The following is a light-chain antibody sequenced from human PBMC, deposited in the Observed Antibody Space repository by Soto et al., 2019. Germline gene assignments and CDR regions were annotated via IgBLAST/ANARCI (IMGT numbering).Light chain of an antibody. CDR1: QSISSW. V-gene: IGKV1-5*03. J-gene: IGKJ2*01. Sequence: DIQMTQSPSTLSASVGDRVTITCRASQSISSWLAWYQQKPGTAPNLLIYKASTLESGVPSRFSGSGSGTEFTLTISSLQPDDFATYYCQQYNRYSYTFGQGTKLEIK. CDR2: KAS. CDR3: QQYNRYSYT.